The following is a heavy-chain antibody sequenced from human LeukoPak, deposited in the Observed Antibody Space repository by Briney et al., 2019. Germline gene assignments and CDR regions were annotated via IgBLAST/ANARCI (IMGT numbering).Heavy chain of an antibody. CDR3: ARHLYSYGSISDY. CDR2: IYYSGST. V-gene: IGHV4-39*01. J-gene: IGHJ4*02. CDR1: GGSISSSSYY. D-gene: IGHD5-18*01. Sequence: PSETLSLTCTVSGGSISSSSYYWGWIRQPPGKGLEWIGSIYYSGSTYYNPSLKSRVTIFVDTSKNQFSLKLSSVTAADTAVYYCARHLYSYGSISDYWGQGTLVTVSS.